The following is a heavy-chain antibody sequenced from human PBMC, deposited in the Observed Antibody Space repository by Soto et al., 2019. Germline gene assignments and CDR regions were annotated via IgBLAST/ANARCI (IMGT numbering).Heavy chain of an antibody. CDR3: ARDPGYSHGYN. CDR2: INAGNGNT. D-gene: IGHD5-18*01. V-gene: IGHV1-3*01. CDR1: GYTFTSYA. J-gene: IGHJ4*02. Sequence: QVQLVQSGAEVKKPGASVKVSCKASGYTFTSYAMHWVRQAPGQRLEWMGWINAGNGNTKYSQKFQGRVTITRDTSASTAYMELSSLRSEDKAVYYCARDPGYSHGYNWGQGTLVTVSS.